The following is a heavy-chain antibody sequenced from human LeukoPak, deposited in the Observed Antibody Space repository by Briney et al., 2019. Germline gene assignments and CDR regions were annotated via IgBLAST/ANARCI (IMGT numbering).Heavy chain of an antibody. V-gene: IGHV3-9*01. CDR2: ISWNSGSI. CDR1: GFTFDNYA. J-gene: IGHJ4*01. D-gene: IGHD2-2*03. CDR3: AKDMSFGYCSSTSCETPTTFDY. Sequence: GGSLRLSCAASGFTFDNYAMHWVRRAPGKGLEWVSGISWNSGSIGYADSVKGRFTISRDNAKNSLYLQMNSLRAEDTALYYCAKDMSFGYCSSTSCETPTTFDYWGHGTLVTVSS.